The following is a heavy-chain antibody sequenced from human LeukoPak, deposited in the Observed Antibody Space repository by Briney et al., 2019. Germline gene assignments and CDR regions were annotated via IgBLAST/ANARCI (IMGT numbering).Heavy chain of an antibody. CDR3: ARILYDILTGYLGFDY. D-gene: IGHD3-9*01. Sequence: SETLSLTCTVSGGSISSSSYYWGWIRQPPGKGLEWIGSIYYSGSTYYNPSLKSRVTISVDTSKNQFSLKLSSVTAADTAVYYCARILYDILTGYLGFDYWGQGTLVTVSS. CDR2: IYYSGST. CDR1: GGSISSSSYY. J-gene: IGHJ4*02. V-gene: IGHV4-39*01.